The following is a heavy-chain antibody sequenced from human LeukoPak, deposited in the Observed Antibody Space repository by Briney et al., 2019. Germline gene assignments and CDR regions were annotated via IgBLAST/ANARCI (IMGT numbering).Heavy chain of an antibody. V-gene: IGHV4-34*01. CDR3: ARGPPTVTTYGSLFFY. CDR1: GGSFSGYY. D-gene: IGHD4-17*01. CDR2: INHSGST. J-gene: IGHJ4*02. Sequence: SETLSLTCAVYGGSFSGYYWSWIRQPPGKGLEWIGEINHSGSTNYNPSLKSRVTISVDTSKNQFSLKLSSVTAADTAVCYCARGPPTVTTYGSLFFYWGQGTLVTVSS.